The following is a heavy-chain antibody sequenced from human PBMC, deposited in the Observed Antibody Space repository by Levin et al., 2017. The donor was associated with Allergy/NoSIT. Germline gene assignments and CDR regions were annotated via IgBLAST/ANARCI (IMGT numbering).Heavy chain of an antibody. CDR1: GFTFGEYA. V-gene: IGHV3-49*03. CDR2: IRSKAYGGTT. J-gene: IGHJ4*01. CDR3: ARDPQLLYSAPRTSFDY. Sequence: GGSLRLSCTASGFTFGEYAMSWFRQAPGKGLEWVGCIRSKAYGGTTEYAASVKGRFTIPSDDSKSIAYLQINSLKTEDTAVYYCARDPQLLYSAPRTSFDYWGQGTLVTVSS. D-gene: IGHD2-2*02.